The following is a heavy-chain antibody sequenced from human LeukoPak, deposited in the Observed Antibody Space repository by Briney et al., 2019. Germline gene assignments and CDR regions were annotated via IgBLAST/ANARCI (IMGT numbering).Heavy chain of an antibody. CDR2: INPNSGGT. V-gene: IGHV1-2*02. CDR1: GYTFTGYY. J-gene: IGHJ4*02. Sequence: ASVKVSCKASGYTFTGYYMHWVRQAPGQGLKWMGWINPNSGGTNYAQKFQGRVTMTRDTSISTAYMELSRLRSDDTAVYYCARVESIAAAGYFDYWGQGTLVTVSS. D-gene: IGHD6-13*01. CDR3: ARVESIAAAGYFDY.